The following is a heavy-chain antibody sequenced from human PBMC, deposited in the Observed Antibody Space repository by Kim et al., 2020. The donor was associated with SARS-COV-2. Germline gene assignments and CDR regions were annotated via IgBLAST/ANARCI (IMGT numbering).Heavy chain of an antibody. Sequence: GGSLRLSCAASGFTFSSYAMSWVRQAPGKGLEWVSAISGSGGSTYYADSVKGRFTISRDNSKNTLYLQMNSLRAEDTAVYYCAKIMGTHYYDSSGRPDYYYGMDVWGQGTTVTVSS. CDR3: AKIMGTHYYDSSGRPDYYYGMDV. D-gene: IGHD3-22*01. CDR1: GFTFSSYA. J-gene: IGHJ6*02. V-gene: IGHV3-23*01. CDR2: ISGSGGST.